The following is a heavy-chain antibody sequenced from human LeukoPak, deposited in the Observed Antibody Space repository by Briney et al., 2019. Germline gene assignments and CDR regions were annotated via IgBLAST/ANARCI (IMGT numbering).Heavy chain of an antibody. V-gene: IGHV4-30-4*08. CDR1: GFTFSSYS. D-gene: IGHD4/OR15-4a*01. Sequence: LRLSCAASGFTFSSYSMNWVRQPPGKGLEWIGYIYYSGSTYYNPSLKSRVTISVDTSKNQFSLKLSSVTAADTAVYYCARYRGAVGIGYYFDYWGQGTLVTVSS. CDR2: IYYSGST. CDR3: ARYRGAVGIGYYFDY. J-gene: IGHJ4*02.